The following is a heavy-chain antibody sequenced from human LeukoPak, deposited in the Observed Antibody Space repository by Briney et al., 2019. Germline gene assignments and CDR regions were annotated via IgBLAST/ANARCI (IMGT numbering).Heavy chain of an antibody. D-gene: IGHD4-17*01. CDR2: IKQDGSEK. CDR3: ARDYGDYEGYFDY. J-gene: IGHJ4*02. Sequence: GGSLRLSCAASGFTFSEYYMSWVRQAPGKGLEWVANIKQDGSEKYYVDSVKGRFTISRDNAKNSLYLQMNSLRAEDTAVYYCARDYGDYEGYFDYWGQGTLVTVSS. CDR1: GFTFSEYY. V-gene: IGHV3-7*01.